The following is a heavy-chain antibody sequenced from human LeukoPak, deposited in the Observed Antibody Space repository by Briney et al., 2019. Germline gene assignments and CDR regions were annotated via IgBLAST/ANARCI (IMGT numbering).Heavy chain of an antibody. V-gene: IGHV3-21*01. D-gene: IGHD5-18*01. CDR1: GFTFGDYG. J-gene: IGHJ4*02. CDR3: ARDGDTAMVTHDY. Sequence: GGSLRLSCITSGFTFGDYGLSWVRQAPGKGLEWVSSISSSSSYIYYADSVKGRFTISRDNAKNSLYLQMNSLRAEDTAVYYCARDGDTAMVTHDYWGQGTLVTVSS. CDR2: ISSSSSYI.